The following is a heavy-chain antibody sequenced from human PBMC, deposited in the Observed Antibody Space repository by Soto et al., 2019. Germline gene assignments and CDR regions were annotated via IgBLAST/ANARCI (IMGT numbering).Heavy chain of an antibody. D-gene: IGHD5-12*01. J-gene: IGHJ6*01. Sequence: SETLSLTSTASSGSINSSGDYWSWIHKHPGKGLEWIGYTYYSGSTYYNPSLKSRVTISVGTSKNQFSMMLSSVTAADKAVYYFVCLSGGPTIGYHSGMGVWGQGPMVT. CDR1: SGSINSSGDY. CDR3: VCLSGGPTIGYHSGMGV. CDR2: TYYSGST. V-gene: IGHV4-31*03.